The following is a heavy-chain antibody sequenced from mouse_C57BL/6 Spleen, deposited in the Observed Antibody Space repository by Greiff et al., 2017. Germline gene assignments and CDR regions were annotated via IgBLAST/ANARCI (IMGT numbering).Heavy chain of an antibody. D-gene: IGHD2-4*01. J-gene: IGHJ3*01. V-gene: IGHV1-80*01. Sequence: VKLVESGAELVKPGASVKISCKASGYAFSSYWMNWVKQRPGTGLEWIGQIYPGDGDTNYNGRFKGKATLTADKSSSTAYMQLSSPTSEDSAVYFCARTGDYGFAYWGQGTLVTVSA. CDR1: GYAFSSYW. CDR3: ARTGDYGFAY. CDR2: IYPGDGDT.